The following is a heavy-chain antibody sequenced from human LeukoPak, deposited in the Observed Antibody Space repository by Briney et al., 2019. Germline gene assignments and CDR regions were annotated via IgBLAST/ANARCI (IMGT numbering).Heavy chain of an antibody. Sequence: GGSLRLSCAASGFTFDDYGMSWVRQVPGKGLEWVSGINSNGARTGYADSVKGRFTISRDNAKNSLYLQMNSLRAEDTALYYCARDRGADYLYFQHWGQGTLVTVSS. V-gene: IGHV3-20*04. D-gene: IGHD4/OR15-4a*01. J-gene: IGHJ1*01. CDR1: GFTFDDYG. CDR2: INSNGART. CDR3: ARDRGADYLYFQH.